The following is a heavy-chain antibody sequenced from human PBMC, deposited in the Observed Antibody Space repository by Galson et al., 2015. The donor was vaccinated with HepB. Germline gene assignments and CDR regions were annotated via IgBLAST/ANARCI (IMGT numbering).Heavy chain of an antibody. J-gene: IGHJ4*02. D-gene: IGHD3-10*01. CDR2: IRSRAYNYAT. V-gene: IGHV3-73*01. Sequence: SLRLSCATSGFIFSDSAVYWVRQASGKGLEWVGRIRSRAYNYATAYAASVKGRFTISRDESKNTAYLQMNSLQTEDTAIYYCSTITMVREGDYWGQGTLVTVSS. CDR3: STITMVREGDY. CDR1: GFIFSDSA.